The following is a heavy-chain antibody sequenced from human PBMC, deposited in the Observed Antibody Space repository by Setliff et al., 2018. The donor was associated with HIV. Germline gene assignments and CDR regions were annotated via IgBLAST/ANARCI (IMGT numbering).Heavy chain of an antibody. CDR1: GFTFSNHW. Sequence: PGGSLRLSCSASGFTFSNHWMYWVRQVPGKGLEWVAFIHYDVSSKLYADSVKGRFSISRDNAKNSLYLQMSSLRTEDTAVYFCARDPAFGAFDIWGQGTMVTVSS. V-gene: IGHV3-7*03. D-gene: IGHD3-10*01. J-gene: IGHJ3*02. CDR3: ARDPAFGAFDI. CDR2: IHYDVSSK.